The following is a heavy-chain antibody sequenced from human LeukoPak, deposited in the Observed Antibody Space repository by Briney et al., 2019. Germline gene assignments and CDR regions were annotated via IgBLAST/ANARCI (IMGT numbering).Heavy chain of an antibody. V-gene: IGHV3-23*01. D-gene: IGHD3-3*01. CDR3: ANEPFGVDDACNGMDV. CDR1: GFTFNSYA. CDR2: ISGGGGST. J-gene: IGHJ6*02. Sequence: GGSLRLSSAASGFTFNSYAMSWVGQAPGKGLEGVSAISGGGGSTDYADSVKGRFTISRDTPKNSLYLQTNSLMSEDTAVYYCANEPFGVDDACNGMDVGGQGTTVTVSS.